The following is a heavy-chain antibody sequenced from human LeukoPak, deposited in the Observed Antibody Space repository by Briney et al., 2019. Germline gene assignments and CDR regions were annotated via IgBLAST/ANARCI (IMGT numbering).Heavy chain of an antibody. CDR1: GGSFSGYY. CDR3: ARIVGKDV. D-gene: IGHD2-15*01. J-gene: IGHJ6*04. V-gene: IGHV4-34*01. CDR2: INHSGST. Sequence: SETLSLTCAVYGGSFSGYYWSWIRQPPGKGLEWIGEINHSGSTNYNPSLKSRVTISVDTSKNQFSLKLSSVTAGDTAVYYCARIVGKDVWGKGTTVTVSS.